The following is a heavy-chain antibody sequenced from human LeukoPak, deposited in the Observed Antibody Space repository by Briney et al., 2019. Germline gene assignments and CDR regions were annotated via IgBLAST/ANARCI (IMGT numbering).Heavy chain of an antibody. Sequence: GGSLRLSCAASGFTFSSYDMHWVRQATGKGLEWVSAIGTAGDTYYPGSVKGRFTISRENAKNSLYLQMNSLRAGDTAVYYCAKGSGYEHSYYYYYMDVWGKGTTVTISS. CDR2: IGTAGDT. J-gene: IGHJ6*03. D-gene: IGHD5-12*01. CDR1: GFTFSSYD. V-gene: IGHV3-13*01. CDR3: AKGSGYEHSYYYYYMDV.